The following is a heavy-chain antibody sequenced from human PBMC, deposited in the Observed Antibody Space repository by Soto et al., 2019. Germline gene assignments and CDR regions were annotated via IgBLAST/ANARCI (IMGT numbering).Heavy chain of an antibody. CDR2: IIPIYDTS. Sequence: QPQLVQSGAELKKPGSSGKVSCKASGGTFSSNAISWVRQAPGQGLEWLGGIIPIYDTSNYAEKFQGRVTISADRSTSTAYMELRSLRSEDTAVYYCARGAVMSVIPPRYTTDVWGQGTTVTVSS. CDR3: ARGAVMSVIPPRYTTDV. V-gene: IGHV1-69*06. J-gene: IGHJ6*02. CDR1: GGTFSSNA. D-gene: IGHD2-8*02.